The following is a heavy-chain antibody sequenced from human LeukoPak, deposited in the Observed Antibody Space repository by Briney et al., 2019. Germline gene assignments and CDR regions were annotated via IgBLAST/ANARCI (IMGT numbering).Heavy chain of an antibody. CDR3: AIDFYDTT. CDR2: IRSNSDGGTI. J-gene: IGHJ5*02. Sequence: PGGSLRLSCATSGFTFSNAWMNWVRQAPGKGLEWVGRIRSNSDGGTIDYAAPVKGRFALSRDDSKNTLYLQTNSLQTEDTAVYYCAIDFYDTTWGQGTLVTVSS. V-gene: IGHV3-15*07. CDR1: GFTFSNAW. D-gene: IGHD3-22*01.